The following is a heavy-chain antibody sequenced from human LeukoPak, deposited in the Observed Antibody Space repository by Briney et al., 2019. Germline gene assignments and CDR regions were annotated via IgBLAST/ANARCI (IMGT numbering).Heavy chain of an antibody. Sequence: PGGSLRLSCAASGFTFSSYWMHWVRQAPGKGLVWVSRINSDGSSTSYADPVKGRFTISRDNAKNTLYLQMNSLRAEDTAVYYCATKHGGPYAFDIWGQGTMVTVSS. V-gene: IGHV3-74*01. CDR2: INSDGSST. CDR1: GFTFSSYW. CDR3: ATKHGGPYAFDI. J-gene: IGHJ3*02. D-gene: IGHD2-21*01.